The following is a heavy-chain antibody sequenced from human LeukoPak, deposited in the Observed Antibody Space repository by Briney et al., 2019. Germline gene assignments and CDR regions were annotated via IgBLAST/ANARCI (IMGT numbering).Heavy chain of an antibody. Sequence: GGSLSLSCAASGFTFSSHAMSWVGQAAGKGLEWVSAMSCSGGSTYYADSVKGRFTISRDNSKNTLYLQMNSLRAEDTAVYYCANTTGSTADIVVVPDAIGAFDSWGQGTMVTVSS. D-gene: IGHD2-2*01. CDR1: GFTFSSHA. CDR2: MSCSGGST. V-gene: IGHV3-23*01. J-gene: IGHJ3*02. CDR3: ANTTGSTADIVVVPDAIGAFDS.